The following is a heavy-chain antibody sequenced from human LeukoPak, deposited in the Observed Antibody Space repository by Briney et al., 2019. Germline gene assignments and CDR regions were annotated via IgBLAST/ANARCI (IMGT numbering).Heavy chain of an antibody. Sequence: ASVKVSCKTSGYNFATYGFCWVRQAPGDGLEWMGWISANTGKTSYAQKFQGRVTMTTDTSTTTAYMELRNLRLDDTAVYFCAKVAGDRMDYWGQGTLVTVSS. D-gene: IGHD6-13*01. CDR1: GYNFATYG. J-gene: IGHJ4*02. CDR3: AKVAGDRMDY. V-gene: IGHV1-18*01. CDR2: ISANTGKT.